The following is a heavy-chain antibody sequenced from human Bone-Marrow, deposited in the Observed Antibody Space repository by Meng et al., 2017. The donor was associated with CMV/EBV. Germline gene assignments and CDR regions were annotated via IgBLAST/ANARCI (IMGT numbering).Heavy chain of an antibody. Sequence: ASVKVSCKASGFTFTGHYLHWVRQAPGQGLEWMGWINPNSGDTNYVQKFQGRVTMTRDTSISTAYMELSRLRSDDTAVYYCAGFITGTRRQREGLGYWGQGTLVTVSS. CDR2: INPNSGDT. D-gene: IGHD1-20*01. V-gene: IGHV1-2*02. CDR1: GFTFTGHY. CDR3: AGFITGTRRQREGLGY. J-gene: IGHJ4*02.